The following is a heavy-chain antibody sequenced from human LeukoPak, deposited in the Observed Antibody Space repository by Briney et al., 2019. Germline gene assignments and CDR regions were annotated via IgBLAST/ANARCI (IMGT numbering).Heavy chain of an antibody. J-gene: IGHJ4*02. CDR1: GFIFNNYA. CDR2: ISWNSGSI. CDR3: AKDNRRHYTSGPNPDSLH. D-gene: IGHD6-19*01. Sequence: GGSLRLSCAGSGFIFNNYAMHWVRQPPGKGLEWVSGISWNSGSIDYADSVKGRFTISRDNAKNSLYLQMNSLRVEDSAFYYCAKDNRRHYTSGPNPDSLHWGQGAPVTVSS. V-gene: IGHV3-9*01.